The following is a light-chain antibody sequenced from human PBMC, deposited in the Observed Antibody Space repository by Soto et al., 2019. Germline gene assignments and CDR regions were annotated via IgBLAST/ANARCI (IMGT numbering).Light chain of an antibody. V-gene: IGKV3-20*01. CDR2: GAS. CDR1: QSVSSSY. J-gene: IGKJ4*01. Sequence: EIVLTQSPGTLSLSPGERATLSCRASQSVSSSYLAWYQQKPGQAPRLLIYGASSRATGIPDRFSGSGSGTDLPLTISRLEPEDFPVYYCQQYGSPPPVTFGGGKRVEIK. CDR3: QQYGSPPPVT.